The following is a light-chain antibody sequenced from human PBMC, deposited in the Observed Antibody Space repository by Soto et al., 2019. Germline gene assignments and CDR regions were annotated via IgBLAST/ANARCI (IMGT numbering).Light chain of an antibody. Sequence: EIVLTQSPGTLSLSPGERATLSCRASQIISNSYLAWYQQKPGQAPRLLIYDASSRATGIPDRFSGSGSGTDFTLTISRLEPEDFAVYYCQHYSTSLLTLGGGTKVEIK. CDR2: DAS. J-gene: IGKJ4*01. V-gene: IGKV3-20*01. CDR1: QIISNSY. CDR3: QHYSTSLLT.